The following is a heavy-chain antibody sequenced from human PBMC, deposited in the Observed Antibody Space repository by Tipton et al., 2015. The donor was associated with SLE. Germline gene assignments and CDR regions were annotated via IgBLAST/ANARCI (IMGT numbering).Heavy chain of an antibody. V-gene: IGHV3-74*01. CDR2: ISSDGSST. J-gene: IGHJ6*03. CDR1: GFTFSNNW. CDR3: AKGPDCSSGSCYSPHYYYYVDV. D-gene: IGHD2-15*01. Sequence: SLRLSCAASGFTFSNNWMHWVRQAPGKGLVWVSRISSDGSSTSYADSVKGRFTISRDNSKNTVYLQMNSLRAEDSAVYYCAKGPDCSSGSCYSPHYYYYVDVWGKGTTVTVSS.